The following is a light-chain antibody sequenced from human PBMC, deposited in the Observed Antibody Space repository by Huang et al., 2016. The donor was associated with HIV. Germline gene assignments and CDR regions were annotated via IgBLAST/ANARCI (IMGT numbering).Light chain of an antibody. CDR1: QSVSSSY. CDR3: QQYGSSPWG. CDR2: GAS. V-gene: IGKV3-20*01. Sequence: EIVLTQSPATLSLSPGERATLSCGASQSVSSSYLAWYQQKPGQAPRLLIYGASSRANGIPDSFSGSGSGTDFTLTISRLEPEDFAVYYCQQYGSSPWGFGQGTKVEIK. J-gene: IGKJ1*01.